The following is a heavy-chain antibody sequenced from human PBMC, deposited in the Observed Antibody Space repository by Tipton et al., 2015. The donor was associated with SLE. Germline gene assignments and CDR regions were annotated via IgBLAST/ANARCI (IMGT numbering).Heavy chain of an antibody. CDR2: IRYDGSNK. J-gene: IGHJ3*02. V-gene: IGHV3-30*02. CDR1: GFTFSSYG. Sequence: SLRLSCAASGFTFSSYGMHWVRQAPGKGLEWVAFIRYDGSNKYYADSVKGRFTISRDNSKNTLYLQMNSLRAEDTAVYYCAKTYSSSLGPPGIWGQGTMVTVSS. CDR3: AKTYSSSLGPPGI. D-gene: IGHD6-13*01.